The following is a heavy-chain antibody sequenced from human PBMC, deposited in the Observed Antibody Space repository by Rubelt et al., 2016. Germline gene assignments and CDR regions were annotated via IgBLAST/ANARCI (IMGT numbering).Heavy chain of an antibody. D-gene: IGHD1-26*01. Sequence: EVQLVESGGGLVQPGGSLRLSCAASGSTFSSYSMTWVRQAPGKGLGWVSYISSRSSTIYYADSVKGRFTISRDNAKTTLYLQMNNLRAEDTAVYYCVFGSGGYRFDYWGQGSLVSVSS. V-gene: IGHV3-48*01. J-gene: IGHJ4*02. CDR2: ISSRSSTI. CDR1: GSTFSSYS. CDR3: VFGSGGYRFDY.